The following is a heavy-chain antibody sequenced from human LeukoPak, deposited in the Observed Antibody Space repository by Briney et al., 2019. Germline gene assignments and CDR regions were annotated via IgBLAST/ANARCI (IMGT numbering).Heavy chain of an antibody. Sequence: GGSLRLSCAASGFTFSSYGMSWVRQAPGKGLEWVSAISGSGGSTYYADSVKGRFTISRGNSKNTLYLQMNSLRAEDTAVYYCAKDPYYYDSSGYYWGQGTLVTVSS. V-gene: IGHV3-23*01. CDR2: ISGSGGST. J-gene: IGHJ4*02. CDR1: GFTFSSYG. CDR3: AKDPYYYDSSGYY. D-gene: IGHD3-22*01.